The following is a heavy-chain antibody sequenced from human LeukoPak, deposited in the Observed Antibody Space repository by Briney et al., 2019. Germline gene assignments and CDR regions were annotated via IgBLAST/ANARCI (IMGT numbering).Heavy chain of an antibody. CDR3: ARDDSSGQYFQH. CDR1: GGSISSGGYY. D-gene: IGHD3-22*01. V-gene: IGHV4-30-2*01. CDR2: IYHSGST. Sequence: ASETLSLTCTVSGGSISSGGYYWSWNRQPPGKGLEWIGYIYHSGSTYYNPSLKSRVTISVDTSKNQFSLKLSSVTAADTAVYYCARDDSSGQYFQHWGQGTLVTVSS. J-gene: IGHJ1*01.